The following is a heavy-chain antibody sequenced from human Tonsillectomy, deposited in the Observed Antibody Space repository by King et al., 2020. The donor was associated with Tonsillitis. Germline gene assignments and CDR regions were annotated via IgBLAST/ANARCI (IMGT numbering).Heavy chain of an antibody. J-gene: IGHJ4*02. CDR1: GFTFSSYS. CDR2: ISSSSSYI. V-gene: IGHV3-21*01. Sequence: VQLVESGGGLVKPGGSLRLSCAASGFTFSSYSMNWVRQAPGKGLEWVSSISSSSSYIYYADSVKGRFTISRDNAKNSLYLQMNSLRAEDTAVYYCARVGGSGGYFDYWGQGTLVTVSS. CDR3: ARVGGSGGYFDY. D-gene: IGHD2-15*01.